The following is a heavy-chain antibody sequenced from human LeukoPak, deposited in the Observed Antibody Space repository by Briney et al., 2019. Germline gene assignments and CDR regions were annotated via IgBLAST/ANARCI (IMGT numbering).Heavy chain of an antibody. CDR2: IYSGGSS. V-gene: IGHV3-66*02. CDR3: AREGHGGNSGY. Sequence: GGSLRLSCAASGFTVSSNYMSWVRQAPGKGLEWVSVIYSGGSSYYADSVKGRFTISRNNSKNTLYLQMKSLRAEVTAGYYCAREGHGGNSGYWGQGTLVTVSS. CDR1: GFTVSSNY. J-gene: IGHJ4*02. D-gene: IGHD4-23*01.